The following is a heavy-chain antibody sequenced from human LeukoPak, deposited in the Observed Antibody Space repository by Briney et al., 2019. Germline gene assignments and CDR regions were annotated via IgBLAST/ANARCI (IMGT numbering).Heavy chain of an antibody. CDR2: MDYSGST. CDR1: GGSISSSSYY. CDR3: AVVAATSRYYYYYYYMDV. Sequence: KPSETLSVTCTVSGGSISSSSYYWGWIRQPPGKGLEWIGSMDYSGSTYYNPSRKSRVTISVDTSKNQFSLKLSSVTAADTAVYYCAVVAATSRYYYYYYYMDVWGKGTTVTVSS. J-gene: IGHJ6*03. D-gene: IGHD2-15*01. V-gene: IGHV4-39*01.